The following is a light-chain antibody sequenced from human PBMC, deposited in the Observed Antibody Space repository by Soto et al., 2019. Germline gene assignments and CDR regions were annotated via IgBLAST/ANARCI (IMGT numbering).Light chain of an antibody. V-gene: IGKV3-11*01. CDR1: QSISGNY. CDR2: DAS. CDR3: QQRLNWPPG. J-gene: IGKJ1*01. Sequence: EMMLSQSPGTLSLSPGEKATLSCRASQSISGNYLAWYQQRPGQAPRLLIYDASNRATGVPARFSGSRSGTDFTLTISDLEPADFGLYYCQQRLNWPPGFGQGTKVDI.